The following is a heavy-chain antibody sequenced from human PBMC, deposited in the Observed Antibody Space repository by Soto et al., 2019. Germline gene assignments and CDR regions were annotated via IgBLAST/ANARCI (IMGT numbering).Heavy chain of an antibody. CDR3: LKDATIGSIED. D-gene: IGHD3-10*01. CDR1: GFRFEQYV. Sequence: VQVVASGGGLVQPGRSLRLSCAVSGFRFEQYVMHWVRQGPGKGLECVSTVSPTGDTVAYADSVEGRFTVSRDNAKNSLYLQMNSLKGDDTAFYYCLKDATIGSIEDWGQGTRVTVSS. V-gene: IGHV3-9*01. CDR2: VSPTGDTV. J-gene: IGHJ4*02.